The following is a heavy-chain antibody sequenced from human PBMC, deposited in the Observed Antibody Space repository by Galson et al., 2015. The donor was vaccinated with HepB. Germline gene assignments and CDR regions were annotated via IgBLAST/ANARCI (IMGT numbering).Heavy chain of an antibody. Sequence: SVKVSCKASGYTFTSHYVHWLRQAPGQGLEWMGMITPSSAATSYPPRFQDRLTMTRDTSTNTVYMELSSLRSEDTAVYYCARGTRVPAPMEGWWFDPWGQGTLVTVSS. J-gene: IGHJ5*02. CDR2: ITPSSAAT. V-gene: IGHV1-46*03. CDR1: GYTFTSHY. D-gene: IGHD2-2*01. CDR3: ARGTRVPAPMEGWWFDP.